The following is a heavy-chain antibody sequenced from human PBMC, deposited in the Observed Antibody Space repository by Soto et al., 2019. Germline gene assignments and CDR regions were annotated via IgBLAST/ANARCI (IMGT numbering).Heavy chain of an antibody. CDR1: GYSFTSYW. Sequence: GESLKISCNGSGYSFTSYWIGWVRQMPGKGLEWMGIIYPGDSDTRYSPSFQGQVTISADKSISTAYLQWSSLKASDTAMYYCARSKGYCSSTSCPRGYWFDPWGQGTLVTVSS. CDR3: ARSKGYCSSTSCPRGYWFDP. D-gene: IGHD2-2*01. CDR2: IYPGDSDT. V-gene: IGHV5-51*01. J-gene: IGHJ5*02.